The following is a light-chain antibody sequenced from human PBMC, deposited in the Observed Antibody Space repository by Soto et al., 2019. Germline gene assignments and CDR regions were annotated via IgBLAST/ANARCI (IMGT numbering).Light chain of an antibody. J-gene: IGKJ4*01. Sequence: DVVMTQSPLSLPVTLGQPASISCRSSQSLVYSDGNIYLSWFQQRPGQSPRRLIYKVSNRDSGVPDRFSGSVSGTDFSLKLSRVEADNVGIYFCMQGTRLPVTLDGGTNEEI. CDR2: KVS. CDR3: MQGTRLPVT. V-gene: IGKV2-30*01. CDR1: QSLVYSDGNIY.